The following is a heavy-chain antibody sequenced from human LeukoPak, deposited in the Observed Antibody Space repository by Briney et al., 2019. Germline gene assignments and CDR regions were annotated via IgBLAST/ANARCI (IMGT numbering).Heavy chain of an antibody. Sequence: SETLSLTCTVSGGSISSGGYYWSWIRQHPGKGLEWIGYMYYSGSTYYNPSLKSRVTISVDTSKNQFSLKLSSVTAADTAVYYCARVRGYCSGGSCYYYYYGMDVWGQGTTVTVSS. CDR3: ARVRGYCSGGSCYYYYYGMDV. V-gene: IGHV4-31*03. CDR2: MYYSGST. J-gene: IGHJ6*02. D-gene: IGHD2-15*01. CDR1: GGSISSGGYY.